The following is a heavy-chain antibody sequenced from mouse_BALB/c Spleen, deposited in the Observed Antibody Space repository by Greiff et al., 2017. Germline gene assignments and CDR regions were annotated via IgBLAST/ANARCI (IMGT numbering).Heavy chain of an antibody. CDR3: ARELTVGAREYAMDY. CDR2: IWGDGST. V-gene: IGHV2-6-7*01. Sequence: VQGVESGPGLVAPSQSLSITCTVSGFSLTGYGVNWARPPPGKGLEWLGMIWGDGSTDYNSALKSRLSISKDNSKSQVFLKMNSLQTDDTARYYCARELTVGAREYAMDYWGQGTSVTVSS. J-gene: IGHJ4*01. CDR1: GFSLTGYG. D-gene: IGHD1-1*01.